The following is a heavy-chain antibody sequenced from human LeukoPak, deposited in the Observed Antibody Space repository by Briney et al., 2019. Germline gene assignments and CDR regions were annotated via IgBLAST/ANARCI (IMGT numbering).Heavy chain of an antibody. J-gene: IGHJ6*02. CDR3: ARDGHNWNDDGMDV. V-gene: IGHV4-61*02. CDR2: IYTSGST. CDR1: GGSISSGNYY. D-gene: IGHD1-20*01. Sequence: SQTLSLTCTVSGGSISSGNYYWSWIRQPAGKGLERIGRIYTSGSTNYNPSLKSRVTISVDTSKNQFSLKLSSVTAADTAVYYCARDGHNWNDDGMDVWGQGTTVTVSS.